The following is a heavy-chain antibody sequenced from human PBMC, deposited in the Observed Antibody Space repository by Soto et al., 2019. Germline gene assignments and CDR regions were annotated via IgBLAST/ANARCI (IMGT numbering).Heavy chain of an antibody. V-gene: IGHV4-59*01. CDR3: ARGLRTTVVPHY. D-gene: IGHD4-17*01. Sequence: PSETLSLTCTVSGGSISSYYWSWIRQPPGKGLEWIGYIYYSGSTNYNPSLKSRVTISVDTSKNQFSLKLSSVTAADTAVYYCARGLRTTVVPHYWGQGTLVTVSS. J-gene: IGHJ4*02. CDR1: GGSISSYY. CDR2: IYYSGST.